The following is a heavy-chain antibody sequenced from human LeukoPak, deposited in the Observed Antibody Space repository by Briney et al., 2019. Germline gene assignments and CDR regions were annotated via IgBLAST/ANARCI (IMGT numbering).Heavy chain of an antibody. J-gene: IGHJ6*02. Sequence: PGGSLRLSCAASGFTFSSYSMNWVRQAPGKGLEWVSSISSSSSYIYYADSVKGRFTISRDNAKNSLYLQMNSLRAEDTAVYYCAGSGGSTAYGMDVWGQGTTVTVSS. CDR1: GFTFSSYS. V-gene: IGHV3-21*01. D-gene: IGHD2-15*01. CDR2: ISSSSSYI. CDR3: AGSGGSTAYGMDV.